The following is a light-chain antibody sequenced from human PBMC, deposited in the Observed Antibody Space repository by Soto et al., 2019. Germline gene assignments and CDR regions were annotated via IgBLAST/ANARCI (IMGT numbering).Light chain of an antibody. Sequence: DIQMTQSPPTLSASVGDRVTLTCRASQRISGWLAWYQQKPGKAPKLLIYDASTLESGVPSRFSGSGSGTECTLTISSLQPEDFATYYCHQYNNYSQTFGQGTKVEI. CDR1: QRISGW. CDR3: HQYNNYSQT. CDR2: DAS. J-gene: IGKJ1*01. V-gene: IGKV1-5*01.